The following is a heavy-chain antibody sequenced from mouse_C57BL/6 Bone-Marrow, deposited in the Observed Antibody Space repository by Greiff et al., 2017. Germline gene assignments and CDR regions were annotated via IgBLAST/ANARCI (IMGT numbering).Heavy chain of an antibody. D-gene: IGHD3-2*02. Sequence: VQLQQPGAELVRPGSSVKLSCKASGYTFTSYWMHWVKQRPIQGLEWIGNIDTSDRETHYNQKFKDKATLTVDKSSSTAYMQLSGLTSEDSAVYYCARSRSQLRRYYLDDWGQGTTLTVSS. CDR3: ARSRSQLRRYYLDD. CDR1: GYTFTSYW. V-gene: IGHV1-52*01. J-gene: IGHJ2*01. CDR2: IDTSDRET.